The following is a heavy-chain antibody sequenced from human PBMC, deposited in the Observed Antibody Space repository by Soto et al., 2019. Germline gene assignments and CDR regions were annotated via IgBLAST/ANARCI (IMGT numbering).Heavy chain of an antibody. J-gene: IGHJ6*02. CDR2: IYHSGST. V-gene: IGHV4-39*07. CDR3: ARAIAARPEKVRYYYYGMDV. Sequence: PSETLSLTCTVSGGSISSSSYYWGWIRQPPGKGLEWIGSIYHSGSTNYNPSLKSRVTISVDTSKNQFSLKLSSVTAADTAVYYCARAIAARPEKVRYYYYGMDVWGQGTTVTVSS. D-gene: IGHD6-6*01. CDR1: GGSISSSSYY.